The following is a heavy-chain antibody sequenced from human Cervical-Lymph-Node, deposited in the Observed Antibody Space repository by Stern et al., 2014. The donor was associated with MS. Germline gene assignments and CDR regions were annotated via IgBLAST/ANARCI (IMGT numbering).Heavy chain of an antibody. D-gene: IGHD3-22*01. CDR1: GFTFSSYA. CDR2: ISYDGNNK. J-gene: IGHJ4*02. CDR3: ARDRGSGYYQSDFDY. Sequence: VQLEESGGGVVQPGRSLRLSCAASGFTFSSYAMHWVRQAPGKGLEWVAVISYDGNNKYYADSVKGRFTISRDNSKNTLYLQMNSLRAEDTAVYYCARDRGSGYYQSDFDYWGQGTLVTVSS. V-gene: IGHV3-30*04.